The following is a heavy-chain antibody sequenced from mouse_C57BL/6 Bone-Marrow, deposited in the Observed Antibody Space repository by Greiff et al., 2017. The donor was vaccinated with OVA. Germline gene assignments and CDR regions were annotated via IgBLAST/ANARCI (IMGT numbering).Heavy chain of an antibody. CDR1: GFTFSDYY. CDR2: INYDGSST. D-gene: IGHD1-1*01. CDR3: ARYYYGSDV. Sequence: EVQRVESEGGLVQPGSSMKLSCTAFGFTFSDYYMAWVRQVPEKGLEWVANINYDGSSTYYLDSLKSRFIISRDNAKNILYLQMSSLKSEDTATYYCARYYYGSDVWGTGTTVTVSS. J-gene: IGHJ1*03. V-gene: IGHV5-16*01.